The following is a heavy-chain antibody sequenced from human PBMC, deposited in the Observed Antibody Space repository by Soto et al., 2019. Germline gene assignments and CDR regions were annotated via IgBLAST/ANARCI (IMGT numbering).Heavy chain of an antibody. V-gene: IGHV3-30*18. Sequence: QVQLVESGGGVVQPGRSLRLSCAASGCTFRTYGMHWVRQAPGEGLEWVADISSDATKKHYADSVKGRFTISRDNSKNTLYLQMISLRTEDTAVYYCAKEAPGGWHFFDTWGQGTLVTVSS. CDR2: ISSDATKK. CDR1: GCTFRTYG. D-gene: IGHD6-19*01. CDR3: AKEAPGGWHFFDT. J-gene: IGHJ4*02.